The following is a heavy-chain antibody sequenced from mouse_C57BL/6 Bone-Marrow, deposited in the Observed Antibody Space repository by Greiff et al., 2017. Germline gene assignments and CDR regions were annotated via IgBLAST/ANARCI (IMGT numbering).Heavy chain of an antibody. CDR1: GFSLTSYA. J-gene: IGHJ4*01. V-gene: IGHV2-9-1*01. D-gene: IGHD1-1*01. CDR2: IWTGGGT. Sequence: VHLVESGPGLVAPSQSLSITCTVSGFSLTSYAISWVRQPPGKGLEWLGVIWTGGGTNYNSALKSRLSISKDNSKSQVFLKMNSLQTDDTARYYCARDYGSSSYYAMDYWGQGTSVTVSS. CDR3: ARDYGSSSYYAMDY.